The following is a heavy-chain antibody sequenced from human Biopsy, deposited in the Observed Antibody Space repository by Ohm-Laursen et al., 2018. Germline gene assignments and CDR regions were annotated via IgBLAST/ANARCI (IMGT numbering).Heavy chain of an antibody. D-gene: IGHD3-22*01. Sequence: TLSLTCTVYNVSFSSFYWSWIRQPPGKGLEWIGEISHTGSTNYNPPLKSRVFMSVDTSRSQFSLKLNSVTAADTAVYYCGRREVVITHDAFDTWGQGTMVTVSS. CDR3: GRREVVITHDAFDT. J-gene: IGHJ3*02. CDR2: ISHTGST. CDR1: NVSFSSFY. V-gene: IGHV4-34*01.